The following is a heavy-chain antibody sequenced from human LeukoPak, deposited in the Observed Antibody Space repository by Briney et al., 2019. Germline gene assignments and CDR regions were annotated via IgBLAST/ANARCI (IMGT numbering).Heavy chain of an antibody. D-gene: IGHD2-21*02. CDR3: ARLPYCGGDCYPNWFDP. CDR2: IYSGGST. CDR1: GFTVSSNY. Sequence: GGSLRLSCAASGFTVSSNYMSWVRQAPGKGLEWVSVIYSGGSTYYADSVKGRFTISRDNSKNTLYLQMNSLRAEDTAVYYCARLPYCGGDCYPNWFDPWGQGTLVTVSS. V-gene: IGHV3-66*04. J-gene: IGHJ5*02.